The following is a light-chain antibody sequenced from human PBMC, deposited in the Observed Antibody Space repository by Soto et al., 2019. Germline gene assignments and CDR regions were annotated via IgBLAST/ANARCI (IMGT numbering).Light chain of an antibody. Sequence: QSALTQPASVSGSPGQSITISCTETSSDVGGYNYVAWYQQHPGKAPKLMIYDVSNRPSGVSDRFSGSKSGNTASLTISGLLAEDEADYYCCSYTSSSTYVFGTGTKVTV. CDR2: DVS. V-gene: IGLV2-14*03. J-gene: IGLJ1*01. CDR1: SSDVGGYNY. CDR3: CSYTSSSTYV.